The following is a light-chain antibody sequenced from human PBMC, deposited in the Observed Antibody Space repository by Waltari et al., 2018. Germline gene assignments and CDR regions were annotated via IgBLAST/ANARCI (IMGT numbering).Light chain of an antibody. CDR1: SSDVGSYNL. CDR2: EGS. CDR3: CSYAGSSTLL. Sequence: QSALTQPASVSGSPGQSITVSCTGTSSDVGSYNLVSWYQQHPGKAPKLMIYEGSKRPVGVSNRFAGSKSGNTASLTISGLQAEDEADYYCCSYAGSSTLLFGGGTKVTVL. V-gene: IGLV2-23*01. J-gene: IGLJ2*01.